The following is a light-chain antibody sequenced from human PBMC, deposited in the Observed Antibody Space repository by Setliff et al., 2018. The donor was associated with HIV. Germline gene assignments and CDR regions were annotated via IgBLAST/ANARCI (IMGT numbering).Light chain of an antibody. CDR1: SSDIGRYNL. Sequence: QSALAQPASVSGSPGLSITISCTGTSSDIGRYNLVSWYQQYPGKAPKLMIYQATKRPSGVSNRFSGSKSGNTASLTISGLQAEDEADYYCCSNTGSNTYVFGSGTKVTVL. J-gene: IGLJ1*01. CDR2: QAT. CDR3: CSNTGSNTYV. V-gene: IGLV2-23*01.